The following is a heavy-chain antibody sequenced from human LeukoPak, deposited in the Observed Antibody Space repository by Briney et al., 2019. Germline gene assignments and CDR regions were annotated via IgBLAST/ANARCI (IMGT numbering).Heavy chain of an antibody. Sequence: SETLSLTCTVSGGSISSGGYSWSWIRQPPGKGLEWIGYIYHSGSTYYNPSLKSRVTISVDTSKNQFSLKLSSVTAADTAVYYCARDAYNYGGNSGEPGALCYYGMDVWGQGTTVTVSS. CDR3: ARDAYNYGGNSGEPGALCYYGMDV. CDR2: IYHSGST. V-gene: IGHV4-30-2*01. CDR1: GGSISSGGYS. D-gene: IGHD4-23*01. J-gene: IGHJ6*02.